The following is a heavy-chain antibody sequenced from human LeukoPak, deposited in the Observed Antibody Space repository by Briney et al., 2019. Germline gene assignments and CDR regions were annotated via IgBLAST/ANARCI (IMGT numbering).Heavy chain of an antibody. D-gene: IGHD2-2*01. CDR1: GFTFSSYA. CDR2: ISGSGGST. CDR3: AKLVVPAAEFYFDY. J-gene: IGHJ4*02. V-gene: IGHV3-23*01. Sequence: PGGSLRLSCAASGFTFSSYAMHWVRQAPGKGLKWVSAISGSGGSTYYADSVKGRFTISRDNSKNTLYLQMNSLRAEDTAVYYCAKLVVPAAEFYFDYWGQGTLVTVSS.